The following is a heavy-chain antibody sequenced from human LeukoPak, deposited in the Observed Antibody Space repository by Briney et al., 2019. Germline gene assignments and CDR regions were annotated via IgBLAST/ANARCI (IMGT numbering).Heavy chain of an antibody. J-gene: IGHJ6*03. D-gene: IGHD1-1*01. CDR3: ARGRGSPRQPYYYYYMDV. V-gene: IGHV4-34*01. CDR2: INHSGST. CDR1: GGSFSGYY. Sequence: SETLSLTCAVYGGSFSGYYWSWIRQPPGKGLEWIGEINHSGSTNHNPSLKSRVTISVDTSKNQFPLKLSSVTAADTAVYYCARGRGSPRQPYYYYYMDVWGKGTTVTVSS.